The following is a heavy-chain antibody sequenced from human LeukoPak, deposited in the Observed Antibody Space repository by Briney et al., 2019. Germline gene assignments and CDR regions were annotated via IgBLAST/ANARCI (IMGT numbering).Heavy chain of an antibody. J-gene: IGHJ4*02. CDR2: INPNSGDT. V-gene: IGHV1-2*02. Sequence: GASVKFSCKPSGYTFPGYYMHWVRQAPGQGLEWMGWINPNSGDTNYAQKFQGRVTMTRDTSIRTAYMELSGLRSDDTAVYYCAKNPYEYYFDYWGQGTLVTVSS. CDR3: AKNPYEYYFDY. D-gene: IGHD5-12*01. CDR1: GYTFPGYY.